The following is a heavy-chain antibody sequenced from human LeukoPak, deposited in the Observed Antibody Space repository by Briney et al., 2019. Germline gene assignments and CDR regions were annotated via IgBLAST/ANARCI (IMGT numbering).Heavy chain of an antibody. CDR1: GGTFNSYA. J-gene: IGHJ5*02. Sequence: GSSVKVSCKASGGTFNSYAISWVRQAPGQGLEWMGGIIPIFGTANYAQKFQGRVTITADKSTSTAYMELSSLTSEDTAVYYCARAPINPIHWFDPWGQGTLVTVSS. CDR2: IIPIFGTA. V-gene: IGHV1-69*06. CDR3: ARAPINPIHWFDP.